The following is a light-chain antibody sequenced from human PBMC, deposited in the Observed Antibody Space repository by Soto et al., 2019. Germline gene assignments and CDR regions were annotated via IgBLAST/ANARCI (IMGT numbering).Light chain of an antibody. CDR3: SSYTSSSTLYV. Sequence: QSVLTQPASVSGSPGQSITTSCAGTTGDVGGYNYVSWYQQHPGKAPKLMIYEVSNRPSGVSNRFSGSKSGNTASLTISGLQAEDEADYYCSSYTSSSTLYVFGTGTKLTVL. CDR2: EVS. J-gene: IGLJ1*01. CDR1: TGDVGGYNY. V-gene: IGLV2-14*01.